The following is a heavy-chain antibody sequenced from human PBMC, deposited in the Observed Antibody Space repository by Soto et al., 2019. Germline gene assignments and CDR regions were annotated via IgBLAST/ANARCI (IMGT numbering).Heavy chain of an antibody. D-gene: IGHD1-26*01. Sequence: QVQLLQSGAEVKKPGASVKVSCKASGYTFTSYGINWVRQAPGQGRECMGWISAYNGNTDYAQKIQGRLTMTTDTSTSKASMELRSLASDETAVYYCATYYPYNGIYYPGYWGQATLVTVS. J-gene: IGHJ4*02. CDR3: ATYYPYNGIYYPGY. CDR1: GYTFTSYG. CDR2: ISAYNGNT. V-gene: IGHV1-18*04.